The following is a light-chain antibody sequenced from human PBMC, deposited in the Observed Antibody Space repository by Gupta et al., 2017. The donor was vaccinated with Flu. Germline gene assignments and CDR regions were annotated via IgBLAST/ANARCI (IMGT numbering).Light chain of an antibody. Sequence: IPLTPSPSSLFASVGDRVTITCRASQGISTWLAGYQQKPGKDPKSLIYAASSVQSGSPSRFSGSGSGTECTLKISRVEPEEVATEYCTQYDREPLTCGGGTTVEIK. V-gene: IGKV1D-16*01. J-gene: IGKJ4*01. CDR3: TQYDREPLT. CDR1: QGISTW. CDR2: AAS.